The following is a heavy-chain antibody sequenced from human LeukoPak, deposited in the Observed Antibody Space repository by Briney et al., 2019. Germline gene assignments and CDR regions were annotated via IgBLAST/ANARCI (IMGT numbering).Heavy chain of an antibody. CDR3: AKDAGLLWHPPEHRD. D-gene: IGHD2/OR15-2a*01. Sequence: GGSLRLSCAASGFTFSSYAKSWVRQAPGKGLEWVSAISGSGGSTYYADSVKGRFTISRDNSKNTLYLQMNSLRAEDTAVYYCAKDAGLLWHPPEHRDWGQGTLVTVSS. J-gene: IGHJ1*01. V-gene: IGHV3-23*01. CDR1: GFTFSSYA. CDR2: ISGSGGST.